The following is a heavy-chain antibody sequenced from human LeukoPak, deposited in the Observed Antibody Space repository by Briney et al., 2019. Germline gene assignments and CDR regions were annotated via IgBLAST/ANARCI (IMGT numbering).Heavy chain of an antibody. D-gene: IGHD6-13*01. CDR2: INPNSGGT. Sequence: ASVKVSXKASGYTFTGYYMHWVRQAPGQGLEWMGRINPNSGGTNYAQKFQGRVTMTRDTSISTAYMELSRLRSDDTAVYYCARDSLAAAGPYDYWGQGTLVTVSS. CDR1: GYTFTGYY. J-gene: IGHJ4*02. V-gene: IGHV1-2*06. CDR3: ARDSLAAAGPYDY.